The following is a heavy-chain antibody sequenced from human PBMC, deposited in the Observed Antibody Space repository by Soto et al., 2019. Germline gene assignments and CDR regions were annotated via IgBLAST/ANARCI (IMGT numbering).Heavy chain of an antibody. CDR2: INPSGGST. CDR3: ASRIVVVVAATPPAFDI. D-gene: IGHD2-15*01. CDR1: GYTFTSYY. V-gene: IGHV1-46*03. Sequence: ASVKVSCKASGYTFTSYYMHWVRQAPGQGFEWMGIINPSGGSTSYAQKFQGRVTMTRDTSTSTVYMELSSLRSEDTAVYYCASRIVVVVAATPPAFDIWGQGAMVTVSS. J-gene: IGHJ3*02.